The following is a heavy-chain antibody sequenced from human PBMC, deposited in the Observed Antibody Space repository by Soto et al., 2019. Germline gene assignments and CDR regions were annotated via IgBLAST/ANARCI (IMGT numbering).Heavy chain of an antibody. Sequence: PSETLSLTCTVSGGSVDSNRYYWAWIRQPPGKGLEWIGSIFYTGSTYYSPSLKGRLIISVDPSKNQFSLKLTSVTAADTAMYYCGNPKTIGEAAGKGWFHPWGKETLVP. D-gene: IGHD6-25*01. V-gene: IGHV4-39*01. CDR2: IFYTGST. CDR1: GGSVDSNRYY. CDR3: GNPKTIGEAAGKGWFHP. J-gene: IGHJ5*02.